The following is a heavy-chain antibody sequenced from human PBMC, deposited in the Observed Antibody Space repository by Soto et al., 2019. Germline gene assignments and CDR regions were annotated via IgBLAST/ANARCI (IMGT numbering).Heavy chain of an antibody. J-gene: IGHJ6*03. CDR1: GGSISRYY. D-gene: IGHD3-10*01. CDR3: ARHCYYYGSGIYYNPRYYYYYMDV. Sequence: SGTLSLTCTVSGGSISRYYWSWIRQPPGKGLEWIGYIYYSGSTNYNPSLKSRVTISVDTSKNQFSLKLSSVTAADTAVYYCARHCYYYGSGIYYNPRYYYYYMDVWGKGTTVTVSS. V-gene: IGHV4-59*08. CDR2: IYYSGST.